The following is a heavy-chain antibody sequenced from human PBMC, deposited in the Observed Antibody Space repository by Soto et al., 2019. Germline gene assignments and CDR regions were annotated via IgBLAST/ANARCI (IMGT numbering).Heavy chain of an antibody. CDR3: AADSNTYDRIADASAYYYGMDV. CDR1: GFTFTTSA. J-gene: IGHJ6*02. D-gene: IGHD3-22*01. Sequence: QMQLVQSGPEVKKPGTSVKVSCKASGFTFTTSAVQWVRQARGQRLEWIGWIVVGSGNTNYAQKYNKRVNSTRDMTKSKAYMEVGSQRSEDTAVYYCAADSNTYDRIADASAYYYGMDVWGQGTRVTVSS. V-gene: IGHV1-58*01. CDR2: IVVGSGNT.